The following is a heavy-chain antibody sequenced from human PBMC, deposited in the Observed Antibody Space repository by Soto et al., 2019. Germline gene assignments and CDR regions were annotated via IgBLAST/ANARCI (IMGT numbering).Heavy chain of an antibody. CDR1: GGSISSGGYY. CDR2: IYYSGST. CDR3: ARVVGRLVFDY. V-gene: IGHV4-31*03. J-gene: IGHJ4*02. Sequence: QVQLQESGPGLVKPSQTLSLTCTVSGGSISSGGYYWSWIRQHPGKGLEWIGYIYYSGSTYYNPSLTSRVTISVDTAKNRCSLKLSSVTAADTAVYYCARVVGRLVFDYWGQGTLVTVSS. D-gene: IGHD3-9*01.